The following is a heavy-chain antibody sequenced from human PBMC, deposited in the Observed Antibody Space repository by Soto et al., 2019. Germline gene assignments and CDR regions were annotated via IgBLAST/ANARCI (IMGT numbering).Heavy chain of an antibody. V-gene: IGHV1-46*03. D-gene: IGHD2-21*01. CDR2: INPNGGST. Sequence: QVHLVQSGAEVKKPGASVKVYCKASGYSLSPYYMHWVRQAPGQGLEWMAIINPNGGSTKNAQKFQGRVTVTRDTATSTVYMELSRLRSEDTATYYCATYCGGDTCPPGPWKWGQGTMVTVSS. CDR1: GYSLSPYY. CDR3: ATYCGGDTCPPGPWK. J-gene: IGHJ3*01.